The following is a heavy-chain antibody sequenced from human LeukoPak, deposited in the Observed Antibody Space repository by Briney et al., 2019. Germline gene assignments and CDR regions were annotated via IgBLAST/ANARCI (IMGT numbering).Heavy chain of an antibody. Sequence: GGSLRLSCADSVFTFQSFNKSFLGQAPGKGLEWVASISSTSAHKYHADSVKGRFTISRDNDKNSLYLQMNSLRTEDTALYYCASRVTADSYDASDIWGQGTMATVSS. D-gene: IGHD6-13*01. V-gene: IGHV3-21*06. CDR2: ISSTSAHK. J-gene: IGHJ3*02. CDR3: ASRVTADSYDASDI. CDR1: VFTFQSFN.